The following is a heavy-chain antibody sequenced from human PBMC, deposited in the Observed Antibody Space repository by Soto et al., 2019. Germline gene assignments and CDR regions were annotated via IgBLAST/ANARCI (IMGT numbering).Heavy chain of an antibody. CDR2: IYYSGST. CDR3: ARLKRYSSSWYDAFDI. Sequence: QVQLQESGPGLVKPSETLSLTCTVSGGSISSYYWSWIRQPPGKGLEWIGYIYYSGSTNYNPSLKSRVTISVDTSKNQFSLKLSSVTAADTAVYSCARLKRYSSSWYDAFDIWGQGTMVTVSS. V-gene: IGHV4-59*01. D-gene: IGHD6-13*01. CDR1: GGSISSYY. J-gene: IGHJ3*02.